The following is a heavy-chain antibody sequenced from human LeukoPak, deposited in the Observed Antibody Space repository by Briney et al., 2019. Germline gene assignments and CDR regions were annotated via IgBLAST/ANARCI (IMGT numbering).Heavy chain of an antibody. Sequence: SETLSLTCTVSNGSISNYHWSWVRQPPGKGLEWIGYILTSGTTNYNPSLKSRLTISVDTSKNQFTLKLSSVTAADTAVYYCARDLTCGSTSCHPPGQNWFDPWGQGTLVTVPS. CDR3: ARDLTCGSTSCHPPGQNWFDP. CDR2: ILTSGTT. V-gene: IGHV4-4*09. J-gene: IGHJ5*02. D-gene: IGHD2-2*01. CDR1: NGSISNYH.